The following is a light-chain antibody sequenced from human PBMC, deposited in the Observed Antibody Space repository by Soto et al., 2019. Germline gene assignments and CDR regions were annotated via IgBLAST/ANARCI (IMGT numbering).Light chain of an antibody. J-gene: IGLJ1*01. CDR2: DVS. V-gene: IGLV2-11*01. CDR1: RSDIGVYNH. Sequence: QSVLTQHRSVSWSPGQSVTLSCTGTRSDIGVYNHVSWYQQHPGKAPKLMIYDVSKRPSGVPDSFSGSKSGNTSSLTISGLQTEDEADYYCYSFAGRNTFVFGSGTKLTVL. CDR3: YSFAGRNTFV.